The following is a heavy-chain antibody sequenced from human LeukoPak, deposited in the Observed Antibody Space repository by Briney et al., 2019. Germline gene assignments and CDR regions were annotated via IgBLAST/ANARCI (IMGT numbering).Heavy chain of an antibody. V-gene: IGHV3-30*14. CDR3: ARVSEGYSYGLDY. Sequence: GGSLRLSCAASGFTFSSYAMHWVRQAPGKGLEWVAVISYDGSNKYYADSVKGRFTISRDNSKNTLYLQMNSLRAEDTAVYYCARVSEGYSYGLDYWGQGTLVTVSS. D-gene: IGHD5-18*01. CDR1: GFTFSSYA. J-gene: IGHJ4*02. CDR2: ISYDGSNK.